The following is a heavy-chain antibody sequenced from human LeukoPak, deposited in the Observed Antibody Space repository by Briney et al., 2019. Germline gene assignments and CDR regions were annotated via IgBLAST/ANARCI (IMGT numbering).Heavy chain of an antibody. D-gene: IGHD2-2*01. CDR3: ARKIASQGDNWFDP. J-gene: IGHJ5*02. CDR2: INDNGGT. CDR1: GGSFSGYY. V-gene: IGHV4-34*01. Sequence: SETLSLTCAVYGGSFSGYYWSWIRQPPGKGLGWVAEINDNGGTNYNPSLKSRVITSVDTSTNQFSLKMNSVTAADTAVYYCARKIASQGDNWFDPWGQGILVTVSS.